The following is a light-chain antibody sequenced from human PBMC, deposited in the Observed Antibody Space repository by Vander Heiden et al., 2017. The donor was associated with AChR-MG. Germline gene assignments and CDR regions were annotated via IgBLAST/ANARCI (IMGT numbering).Light chain of an antibody. Sequence: DVHMTPSPSSLSASVGDRVTITCQASQDISNYLNWYQQKPGNASKLLIYDASNLETGVPSRFSGSGSWTDFTFTISSLQPEDIATYYCQQYDNLPPLTFGGGTKVEIK. V-gene: IGKV1-33*01. CDR3: QQYDNLPPLT. J-gene: IGKJ4*01. CDR2: DAS. CDR1: QDISNY.